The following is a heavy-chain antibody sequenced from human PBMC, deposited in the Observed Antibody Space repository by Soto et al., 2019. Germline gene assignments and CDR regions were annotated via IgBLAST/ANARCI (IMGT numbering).Heavy chain of an antibody. CDR1: GFTFGGYA. CDR2: IRSKAYGGTT. D-gene: IGHD4-17*01. Sequence: GSLRLSWTGSGFTFGGYAMSWFRQGPGEGLEWVGFIRSKAYGGTTEYAASVKGRFTISRDDSKSIAYLQMNSLKTEDTAVYYCTRAVRGDYERIDYWGQGTLVTVSS. V-gene: IGHV3-49*03. CDR3: TRAVRGDYERIDY. J-gene: IGHJ4*02.